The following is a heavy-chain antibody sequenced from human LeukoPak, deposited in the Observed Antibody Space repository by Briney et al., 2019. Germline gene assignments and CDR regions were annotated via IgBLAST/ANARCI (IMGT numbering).Heavy chain of an antibody. D-gene: IGHD1-26*01. V-gene: IGHV1-18*01. J-gene: IGHJ4*02. Sequence: GASVKVSCKASGYTFTSYGINWVRQAPGQGLEWMGWINTYTGNADYVQSLQGRVTMTTDTSTSTAYLDLRSLTSDDTAVYYCASTPSSGSYQDWGQGTLVTVSS. CDR2: INTYTGNA. CDR1: GYTFTSYG. CDR3: ASTPSSGSYQD.